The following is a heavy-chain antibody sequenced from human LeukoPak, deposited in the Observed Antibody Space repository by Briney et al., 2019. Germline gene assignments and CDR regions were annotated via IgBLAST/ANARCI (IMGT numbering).Heavy chain of an antibody. D-gene: IGHD5-18*01. V-gene: IGHV4-34*01. Sequence: PSETLSLTCAVYGGSFSGYYWSGIRQPPGKGLEWIGEINHSGSTNYNTSLKSRVTISVDTSKNQFSLKLSSVPAADTAVYYCARGGYSYGLDYWGQGTLVTVSS. J-gene: IGHJ4*02. CDR1: GGSFSGYY. CDR3: ARGGYSYGLDY. CDR2: INHSGST.